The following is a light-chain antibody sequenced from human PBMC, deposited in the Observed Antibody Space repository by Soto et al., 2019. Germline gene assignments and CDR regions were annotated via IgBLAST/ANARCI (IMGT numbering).Light chain of an antibody. J-gene: IGKJ3*01. CDR1: ESINRN. V-gene: IGKV3-11*01. CDR2: GAS. CDR3: QQRSTWPPFS. Sequence: EVVLTQSPGTLSLSPGERVTLSCRASESINRNLVWYQKRPGQAPRLVIYGASTRATGIPARFSGSGSGTDFTLTISSLEPEDFAVYYCQQRSTWPPFSFGPGTKVDIK.